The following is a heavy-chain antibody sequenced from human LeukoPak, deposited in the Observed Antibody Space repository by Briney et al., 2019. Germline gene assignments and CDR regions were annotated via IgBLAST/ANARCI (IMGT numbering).Heavy chain of an antibody. V-gene: IGHV3-30*02. Sequence: PGGSLRLSCAASGFTFSNYEMHWVRQAPGKGLGWVAFIRYDGSNKYYADSVKGRFTISRDNSKNTLYLQMNSLRAEDTAVYYCAKAFTTVTTLYPVDIWGQGTLVTVSS. CDR1: GFTFSNYE. CDR2: IRYDGSNK. D-gene: IGHD4-17*01. CDR3: AKAFTTVTTLYPVDI. J-gene: IGHJ4*02.